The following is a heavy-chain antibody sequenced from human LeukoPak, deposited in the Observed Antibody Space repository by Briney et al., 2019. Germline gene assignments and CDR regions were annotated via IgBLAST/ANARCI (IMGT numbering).Heavy chain of an antibody. J-gene: IGHJ4*02. CDR1: GFTFSIYD. V-gene: IGHV3-23*01. CDR3: AGRGIVGATWQY. CDR2: ISRGGIS. Sequence: GGSLRLSCAASGFTFSIYDMYWIRQAPGKGLECVAVISRGGISYYADSVNGRFTVSRDISKNTVYLQMNSLRAEDTAVYYCAGRGIVGATWQYWGQGTLVTVSS. D-gene: IGHD1-26*01.